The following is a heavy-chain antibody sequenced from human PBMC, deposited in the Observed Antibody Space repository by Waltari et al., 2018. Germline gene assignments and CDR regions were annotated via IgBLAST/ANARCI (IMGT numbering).Heavy chain of an antibody. J-gene: IGHJ4*02. V-gene: IGHV4-59*01. D-gene: IGHD3-22*01. CDR1: GGSISSYY. CDR3: ARGGWHYFDY. CDR2: IYHSGST. Sequence: QVQLQESGPGLVKPSETLSLTCTVPGGSISSYYWSWIRQPPGKGLEWIGYIYHSGSTNYNPSLKSRVTISVDTSKNQFSLKLSSVTAADTAVYYCARGGWHYFDYWGQGTLVTVSS.